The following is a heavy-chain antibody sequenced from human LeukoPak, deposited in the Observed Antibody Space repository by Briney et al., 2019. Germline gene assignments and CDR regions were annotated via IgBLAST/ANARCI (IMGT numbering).Heavy chain of an antibody. CDR2: IRYDGSNK. CDR1: GFTFSSHG. CDR3: AKGSVRYYYYMDV. V-gene: IGHV3-30*02. J-gene: IGHJ6*03. D-gene: IGHD3-10*02. Sequence: PGGSLRLSCAASGFTFSSHGMHWVRQTPAKGLEWVAFIRYDGSNKYYADSVKGRFIISRDNSKNTLFLQMNCLRAEDTAVYYCAKGSVRYYYYMDVWGKGTTVTISS.